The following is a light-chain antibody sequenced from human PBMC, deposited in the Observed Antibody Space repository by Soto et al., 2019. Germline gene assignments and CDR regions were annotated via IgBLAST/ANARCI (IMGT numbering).Light chain of an antibody. Sequence: EIVLTQSPATLSLSPGERATLSCRASQSVSSYLAWYQQKPGQAPRPLMYDASNRATGIPARFSGSGSGTDFTLTISSLEPEDFAVYYWQQRSNWPLTFGGGTKVEIK. CDR3: QQRSNWPLT. J-gene: IGKJ4*01. V-gene: IGKV3-11*01. CDR2: DAS. CDR1: QSVSSY.